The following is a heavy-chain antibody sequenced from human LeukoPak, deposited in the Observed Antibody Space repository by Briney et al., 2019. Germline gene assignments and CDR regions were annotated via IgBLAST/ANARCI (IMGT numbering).Heavy chain of an antibody. CDR1: GFTFSDYY. J-gene: IGHJ4*02. D-gene: IGHD1-26*01. CDR2: ISSSSSHT. Sequence: PGRSLRLSCAASGFTFSDYYMSWIRQAPGKGLEWVSYISSSSSHTNYADSVKGRFTISRDNAKNSLYLQMNSPRAEDTAVYYCARERGSFYDYWGQGTLVTVSS. V-gene: IGHV3-11*05. CDR3: ARERGSFYDY.